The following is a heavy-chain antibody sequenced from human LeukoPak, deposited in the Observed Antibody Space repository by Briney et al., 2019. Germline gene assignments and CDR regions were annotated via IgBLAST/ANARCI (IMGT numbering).Heavy chain of an antibody. Sequence: PGGSLRLSCAASGFTFSRYGMRWVGQAQGKGVEWVSGISGSGGSTYYADSVKGRFTISRDNSKNTLYLQMNSLRAEDTAVYYCAKDQIVVVVAATPWFDPWGQGTLVTVSS. J-gene: IGHJ5*02. V-gene: IGHV3-23*01. CDR2: ISGSGGST. CDR1: GFTFSRYG. CDR3: AKDQIVVVVAATPWFDP. D-gene: IGHD2-15*01.